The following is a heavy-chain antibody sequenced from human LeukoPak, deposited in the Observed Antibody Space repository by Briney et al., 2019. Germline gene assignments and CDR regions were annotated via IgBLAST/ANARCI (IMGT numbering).Heavy chain of an antibody. CDR3: ARHSTRGGDFDY. J-gene: IGHJ4*02. CDR1: GGSISSYY. V-gene: IGHV4-59*08. D-gene: IGHD2-21*01. Sequence: SETLSLTCSVSGGSISSYYWSWIRQPPGKGLEWIGYIYSSGSTNYNPSLKSRVTVSVDTSKNQFSLKLSSVTAADTAMYYCARHSTRGGDFDYWGQGTLVTVSS. CDR2: IYSSGST.